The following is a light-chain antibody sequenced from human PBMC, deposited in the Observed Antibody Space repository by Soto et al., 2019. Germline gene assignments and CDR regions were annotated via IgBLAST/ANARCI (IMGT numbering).Light chain of an antibody. Sequence: QSALTQPASVSGSPGQSVTISCNGTSSDVGAYKYVSWYQKHPGKAPKLMIYGVSNRPSGISNRFSGSKSGNTAFLTISGLQPEDEADYYCSSFTGPTTLDVFGTGSKLTVL. CDR1: SSDVGAYKY. CDR2: GVS. V-gene: IGLV2-14*03. CDR3: SSFTGPTTLDV. J-gene: IGLJ1*01.